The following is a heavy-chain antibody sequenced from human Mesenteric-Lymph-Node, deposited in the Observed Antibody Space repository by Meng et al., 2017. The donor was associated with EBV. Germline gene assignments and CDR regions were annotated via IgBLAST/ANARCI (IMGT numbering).Heavy chain of an antibody. CDR2: ISRSGDTK. Sequence: GQFVELWGGLVNPGGSLSPSCAAYGFTFRDYYMSWIRQAPGKGLEWISCISRSGDTKYYADSMKGRFTISRDTAKKSLYLQMNSLRAEDTAVYYCARGSLPDFWGQGTLVTVSS. J-gene: IGHJ4*02. CDR1: GFTFRDYY. CDR3: ARGSLPDF. V-gene: IGHV3-11*01.